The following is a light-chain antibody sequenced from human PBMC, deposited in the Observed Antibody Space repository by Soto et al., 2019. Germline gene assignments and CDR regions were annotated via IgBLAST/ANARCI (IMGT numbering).Light chain of an antibody. V-gene: IGLV2-14*03. CDR3: SSYTSSSTYV. CDR2: DVR. CDR1: SSDVGYYNY. Sequence: SALTQPASVSWSPGQSITISCTGTSSDVGYYNYVSWYQQHPGKAPKLMIYDVRNRPSGVSNRFSGSKSGNTASLTISGLQAEDEADYYCSSYTSSSTYVFGTGTKVTVL. J-gene: IGLJ1*01.